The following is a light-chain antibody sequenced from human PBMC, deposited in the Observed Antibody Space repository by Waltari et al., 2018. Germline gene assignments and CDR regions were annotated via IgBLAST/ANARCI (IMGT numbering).Light chain of an antibody. CDR2: SNN. V-gene: IGLV1-44*01. CDR1: SSNIGRNP. CDR3: ATWDASLTGWV. Sequence: QSVLTQPPSASGTPGQRVTISCSGSSSNIGRNPVTWYQQLPGTAPKLLIHSNNQRPSGVPDRFSVSKSGTSASLAISGLQSEDEADYYCATWDASLTGWVFGGGTKLTVL. J-gene: IGLJ2*01.